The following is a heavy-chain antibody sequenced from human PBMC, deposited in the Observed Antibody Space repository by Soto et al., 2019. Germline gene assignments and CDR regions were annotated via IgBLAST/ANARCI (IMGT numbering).Heavy chain of an antibody. CDR3: ARAYTYAFDH. J-gene: IGHJ4*02. CDR2: VFWNDDK. CDR1: GFSFGVSGVG. Sequence: QITLKESGPPLVKPTQTLTLTCTFSGFSFGVSGVGVGWIRQPPGRALEWLGLVFWNDDKRYSPSLESRLTLTKDTSNNQVVLTVTNLDPGDTGTYYCARAYTYAFDHWGQGTLVTVSS. D-gene: IGHD2-21*01. V-gene: IGHV2-5*01.